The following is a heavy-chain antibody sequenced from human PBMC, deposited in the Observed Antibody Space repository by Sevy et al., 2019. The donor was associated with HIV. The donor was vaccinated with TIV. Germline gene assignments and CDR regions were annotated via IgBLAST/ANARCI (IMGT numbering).Heavy chain of an antibody. D-gene: IGHD2-15*01. CDR1: GFTVSSNY. J-gene: IGHJ4*02. V-gene: IGHV3-53*01. CDR3: ARGGYRSHDSCSENFGY. CDR2: IYSGGST. Sequence: GGSLRLSCAASGFTVSSNYMSWVRQAPGKGLEWVSVIYSGGSTYYADSVKGRFTISRDNSKNTLYLQMNSLRSEDTAVYYCARGGYRSHDSCSENFGYWGQGTLVSVSS.